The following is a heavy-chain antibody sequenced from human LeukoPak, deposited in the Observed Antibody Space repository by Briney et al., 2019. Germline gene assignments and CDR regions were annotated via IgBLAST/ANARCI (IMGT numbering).Heavy chain of an antibody. CDR2: IIPILGIA. CDR1: GGTFSSYA. D-gene: IGHD6-13*01. CDR3: ARLVIAAAGQRFDP. V-gene: IGHV1-69*04. Sequence: GASVKVSCKASGGTFSSYAISWVRQAPGQGLEWMGRIIPILGIANYAQKFQGRVTITADKSTGTAYMELSSLRSEDTAVYYCARLVIAAAGQRFDPWGQGTLVTVSS. J-gene: IGHJ5*02.